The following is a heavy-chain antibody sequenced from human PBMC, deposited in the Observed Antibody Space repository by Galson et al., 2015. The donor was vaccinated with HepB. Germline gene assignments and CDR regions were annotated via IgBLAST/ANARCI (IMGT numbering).Heavy chain of an antibody. V-gene: IGHV3-23*01. CDR1: AFTFNRHG. CDR2: VSTAGTT. D-gene: IGHD5-18*01. Sequence: SLRLSCAGSAFTFNRHGMSWVRQAPGKGLEWVSSVSTAGTTYYADSVKGRFTISRGDSKNTLFLQMNSLRVEDTAVYYCAMSHLVDTPVAHYYYYYYGMDVWGQGTTVTVSS. CDR3: AMSHLVDTPVAHYYYYYYGMDV. J-gene: IGHJ6*02.